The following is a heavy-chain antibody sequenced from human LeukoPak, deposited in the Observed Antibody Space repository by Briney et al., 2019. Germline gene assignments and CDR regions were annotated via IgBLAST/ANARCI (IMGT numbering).Heavy chain of an antibody. Sequence: SGTLSLTCAVSGGSISRNNWWSWVRQPPGKGLEWIGEIYHSGRTSYNPSLKSRVTISVDKSKNQFSLNLSSVTAADTAVYYCARDLSVVGAPGWGQGTLVTVSS. J-gene: IGHJ1*01. CDR3: ARDLSVVGAPG. CDR1: GGSISRNNW. V-gene: IGHV4-4*02. D-gene: IGHD2-15*01. CDR2: IYHSGRT.